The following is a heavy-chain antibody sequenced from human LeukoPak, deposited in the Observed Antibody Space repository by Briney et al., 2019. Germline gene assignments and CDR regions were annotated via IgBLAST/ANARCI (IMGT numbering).Heavy chain of an antibody. CDR2: ISYDGSNK. J-gene: IGHJ4*02. CDR3: AKGTINLYYGSALDY. D-gene: IGHD3-10*01. CDR1: GFTFSGYD. Sequence: GSLRLSCAASGFTFSGYDMHWVRQAPGKGLEWVAVISYDGSNKYYADSVKGRFTISRDNSKNTLYLQMNSLRGEDTAVYYCAKGTINLYYGSALDYWGQGTLVTVSS. V-gene: IGHV3-30*18.